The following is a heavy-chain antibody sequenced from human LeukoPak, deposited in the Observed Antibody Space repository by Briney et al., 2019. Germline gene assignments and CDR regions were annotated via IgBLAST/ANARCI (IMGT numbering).Heavy chain of an antibody. CDR1: GGSLSGYY. J-gene: IGHJ4*02. D-gene: IGHD1-26*01. CDR2: INHSGST. CDR3: ARGLSIVGATGDY. V-gene: IGHV4-34*01. Sequence: PSETLSLTCAVYGGSLSGYYWSWIRQPPGKGLEWIGEINHSGSTNYNPSLKSRVTISVDTSKNQFSLKLSSVTAADTAVYYCARGLSIVGATGDYWGQGTLVTVSS.